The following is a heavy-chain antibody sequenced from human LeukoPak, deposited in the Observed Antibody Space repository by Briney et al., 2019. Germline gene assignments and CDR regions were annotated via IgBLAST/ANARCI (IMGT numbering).Heavy chain of an antibody. CDR3: AKETDYDFWSPGYGMDV. J-gene: IGHJ6*02. CDR2: ISYDGSNK. V-gene: IGHV3-30*18. D-gene: IGHD3-3*01. Sequence: GGSLRLSCAASGFTFSSYGMHWVRQAPGKGLEWLAVISYDGSNKYYADSVKGRFTISRDNSKNTLYLQMNSLRAEDTAVYYCAKETDYDFWSPGYGMDVWGQGTTVTVSS. CDR1: GFTFSSYG.